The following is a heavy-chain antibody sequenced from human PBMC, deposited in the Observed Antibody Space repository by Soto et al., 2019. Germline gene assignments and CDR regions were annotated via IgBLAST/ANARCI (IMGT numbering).Heavy chain of an antibody. J-gene: IGHJ6*02. CDR2: INPNSGGT. Sequence: EASVKVSCKASGYTFTGYYMHWVRQAPGQGHERMRWINPNSGGTNYAQKFQGWVTMTRDTSISTAYMELSRLRSDDTAVYYCARDVTQLWPPDYDILTGYRHRNYYYYGMDVWGQGTTVTVSS. V-gene: IGHV1-2*04. CDR3: ARDVTQLWPPDYDILTGYRHRNYYYYGMDV. D-gene: IGHD3-9*01. CDR1: GYTFTGYY.